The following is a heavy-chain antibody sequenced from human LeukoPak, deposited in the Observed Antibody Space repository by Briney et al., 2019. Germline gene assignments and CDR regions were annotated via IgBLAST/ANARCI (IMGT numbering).Heavy chain of an antibody. V-gene: IGHV4-39*07. Sequence: SETLSLTCTVSGGSIGRSSYYWGWIRQPPGKGLEWIGNIYYCGKTDYNPSLKSRVTISVDTSKNQFSLKLSSVTTADTAVYYCARDLGALLLWFGESTRGDNAFDIWGQGTMVTVSS. CDR2: IYYCGKT. J-gene: IGHJ3*02. D-gene: IGHD3-10*01. CDR1: GGSIGRSSYY. CDR3: ARDLGALLLWFGESTRGDNAFDI.